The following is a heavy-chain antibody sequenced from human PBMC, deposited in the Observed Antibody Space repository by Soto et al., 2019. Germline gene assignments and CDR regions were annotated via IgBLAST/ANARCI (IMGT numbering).Heavy chain of an antibody. CDR2: IIPISDTT. CDR1: VGTFSSYA. CDR3: ARSQGSSTSLEIYYYYYYGMDV. Sequence: QVQLVQSGAEVKKPGSSVKVSCKASVGTFSSYAISWVRQAPGQGLEWMGGIIPISDTTNYAQKFQGRVTITEDESTSTAYMELSSLRSEDTAVYYCARSQGSSTSLEIYYYYYYGMDVWGQGTTVTVSS. J-gene: IGHJ6*02. V-gene: IGHV1-69*01. D-gene: IGHD2-2*01.